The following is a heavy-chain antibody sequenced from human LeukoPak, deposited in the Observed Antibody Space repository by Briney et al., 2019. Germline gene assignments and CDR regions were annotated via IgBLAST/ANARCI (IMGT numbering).Heavy chain of an antibody. Sequence: ASVKVSCKASGYTFTSCDINWVRQATGQGLEWMGWMNPNSGNTGYAQKFQGRVTMTRNTSISTAYMELSSLRSEDTAVYYCASVNPYSSGWYDLDYWGQGTLVTVSS. J-gene: IGHJ4*02. CDR3: ASVNPYSSGWYDLDY. V-gene: IGHV1-8*01. CDR2: MNPNSGNT. D-gene: IGHD6-19*01. CDR1: GYTFTSCD.